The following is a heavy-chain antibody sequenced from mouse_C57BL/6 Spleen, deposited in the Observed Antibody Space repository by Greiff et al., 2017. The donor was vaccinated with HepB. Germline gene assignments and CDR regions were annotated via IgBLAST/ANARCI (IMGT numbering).Heavy chain of an antibody. J-gene: IGHJ4*01. Sequence: VQLQQSGAELVRPGASVTLSCKASGYTFTDYEMHWVKQTPVHGLEWIGAIDPETGGTAYNQKFKGKAILTADKSSSTAYMELRSLTSEDSAVYYCTRKAYYSNYYYAMDYGGQGTSVTVSS. D-gene: IGHD2-5*01. CDR2: IDPETGGT. CDR1: GYTFTDYE. V-gene: IGHV1-15*01. CDR3: TRKAYYSNYYYAMDY.